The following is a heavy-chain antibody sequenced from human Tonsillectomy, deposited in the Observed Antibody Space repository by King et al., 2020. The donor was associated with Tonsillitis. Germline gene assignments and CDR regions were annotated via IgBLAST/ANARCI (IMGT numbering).Heavy chain of an antibody. CDR1: GFTFSNAW. D-gene: IGHD3-10*01. Sequence: EVQLVESGGGLVKPRGSLRLSCAASGFTFSNAWMNWVRQAPGKGLEWVGRIKSKTDGGTTDYAAPVKGRFTISRDDSKNTLYLQMNSLKTEDTAVYYCTTGLWFGELLTDYWGQGTLVTVSS. CDR2: IKSKTDGGTT. J-gene: IGHJ4*02. CDR3: TTGLWFGELLTDY. V-gene: IGHV3-15*07.